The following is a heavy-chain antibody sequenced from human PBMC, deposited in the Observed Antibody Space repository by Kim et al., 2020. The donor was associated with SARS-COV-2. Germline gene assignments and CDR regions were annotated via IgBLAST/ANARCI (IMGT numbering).Heavy chain of an antibody. CDR1: DDSITTYY. CDR2: MSYSGDT. D-gene: IGHD1-26*01. Sequence: SETLSLTCSVSDDSITTYYWSWVRQPPDKGLEWIAHMSYSGDTNYNPSLRSRVTISIDTSKNQVSLKLTSVTAVDTAMYYCVRDSQDRGAYFDDYFDSWGQGTQVTVSS. V-gene: IGHV4-59*13. J-gene: IGHJ4*02. CDR3: VRDSQDRGAYFDDYFDS.